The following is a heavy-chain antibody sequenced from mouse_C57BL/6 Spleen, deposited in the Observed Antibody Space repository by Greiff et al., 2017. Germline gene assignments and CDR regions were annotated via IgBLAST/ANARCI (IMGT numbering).Heavy chain of an antibody. CDR3: AGYYCNYDAVDD. Sequence: EVQLVESGGGLVQPGGSMKLSCVASGFTFSNYWMNWVRQSPGKGLEWVAHIRFNSDNYATHYAVSVKGRFTISRDDSKSSVYLQMKDVRAEDTGSDYCAGYYCNYDAVDDGGKGTSVTVSS. J-gene: IGHJ4*01. V-gene: IGHV6-3*01. D-gene: IGHD2-1*01. CDR1: GFTFSNYW. CDR2: IRFNSDNYAT.